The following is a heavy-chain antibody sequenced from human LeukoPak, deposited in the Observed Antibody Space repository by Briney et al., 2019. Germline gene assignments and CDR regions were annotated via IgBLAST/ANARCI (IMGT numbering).Heavy chain of an antibody. CDR2: INPSGGST. Sequence: ASLKVSCKASGYTFTSDYMHWVRQAPGQGLEWMGIINPSGGSTSYAQKLQGRVTMTRDTSTSTDYMELSSLRSEDTAVYYCARDRAVVTAPTYYYYYYGMDVWGQGTTVTVSS. CDR1: GYTFTSDY. CDR3: ARDRAVVTAPTYYYYYYGMDV. D-gene: IGHD2-21*02. V-gene: IGHV1-46*01. J-gene: IGHJ6*02.